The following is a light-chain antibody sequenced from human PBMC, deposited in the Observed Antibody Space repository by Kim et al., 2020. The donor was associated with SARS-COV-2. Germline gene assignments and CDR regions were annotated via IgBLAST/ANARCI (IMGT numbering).Light chain of an antibody. Sequence: KTATLTCNGKSGEIGYQGAAWLQQHQGHAPKVLSYRSDSRPSGISERFSASRSGITASLTISGLQSEDEADYYCLAWDSSLATWVCGGGNQLTDL. V-gene: IGLV10-54*01. CDR1: SGEIGYQG. J-gene: IGLJ3*02. CDR2: RSD. CDR3: LAWDSSLATWV.